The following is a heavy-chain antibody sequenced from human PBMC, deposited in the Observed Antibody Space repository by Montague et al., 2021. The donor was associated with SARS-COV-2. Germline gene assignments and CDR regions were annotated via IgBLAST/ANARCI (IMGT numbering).Heavy chain of an antibody. Sequence: SETLSLTCAVYGGSFSGYYWTWIRQSPRKGLEWIGEINHSGSTNYNPSLKCRVTISVDTSKNQFSLKLSSVTAADTAVYYCARGARQGYGFRLGSFDSWGQGTLVTVSS. V-gene: IGHV4-34*01. CDR1: GGSFSGYY. CDR3: ARGARQGYGFRLGSFDS. CDR2: INHSGST. D-gene: IGHD3-10*01. J-gene: IGHJ4*02.